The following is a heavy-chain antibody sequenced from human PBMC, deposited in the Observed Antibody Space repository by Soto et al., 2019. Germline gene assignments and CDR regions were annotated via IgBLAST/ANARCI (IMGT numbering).Heavy chain of an antibody. CDR1: GYTFTSYG. D-gene: IGHD3-22*01. CDR2: ISAYNGNT. Sequence: ASVKVSCKASGYTFTSYGISWVRQAPGQGLEWMGWISAYNGNTNYAQKLQGRVTMTTDTSTSTAYMEPRSLRSDDTAVYYCARERKNYYDSSGYYHDWYFDLWGRGTLVTVSS. V-gene: IGHV1-18*04. CDR3: ARERKNYYDSSGYYHDWYFDL. J-gene: IGHJ2*01.